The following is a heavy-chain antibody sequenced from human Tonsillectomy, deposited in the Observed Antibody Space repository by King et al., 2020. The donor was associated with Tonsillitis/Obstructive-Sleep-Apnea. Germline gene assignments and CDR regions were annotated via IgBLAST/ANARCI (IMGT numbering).Heavy chain of an antibody. CDR1: GFTFSTYS. CDR3: ARDSVDAFDI. Sequence: VQLVESGGGLVKPGGSLRLSCAASGFTFSTYSMSWVRQAPGKGLEWVSSISTSSSYIYYGDSVKGRFTISRDNAKNSLYLQMNSLRAEDTAVYYCARDSVDAFDIWGQGTMVTVSS. CDR2: ISTSSSYI. J-gene: IGHJ3*02. D-gene: IGHD4-17*01. V-gene: IGHV3-21*01.